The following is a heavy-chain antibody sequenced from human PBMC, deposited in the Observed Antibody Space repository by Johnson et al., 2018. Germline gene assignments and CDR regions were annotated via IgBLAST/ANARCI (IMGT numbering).Heavy chain of an antibody. CDR3: ARGCSGGSCLDAFDI. D-gene: IGHD2-15*01. CDR1: GFTFSSYA. Sequence: EVQLVESGGGLVQPGGSLRLPCAASGFTFSSYAMSWVRQAPGKGLEGVAAIGTAGDTYYPGSVKGIFTISRENANNSLYLQMNSLRAGDTALYYCARGCSGGSCLDAFDIWGQGTTVTVSS. V-gene: IGHV3-13*01. CDR2: IGTAGDT. J-gene: IGHJ3*02.